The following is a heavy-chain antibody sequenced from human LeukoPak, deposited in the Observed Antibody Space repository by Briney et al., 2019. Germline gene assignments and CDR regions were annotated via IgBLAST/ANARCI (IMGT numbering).Heavy chain of an antibody. D-gene: IGHD2-15*01. CDR3: ARDDKGSGYFDL. J-gene: IGHJ2*01. CDR2: IYHSGST. V-gene: IGHV4-30-2*01. CDR1: GGSISSGGYS. Sequence: SETLSLTCAVSGGSISSGGYSWSWIRQPPGKGLEWIGYIYHSGSTYYNPSLKSRVTISVDRSKSQFSLKLSSVTAADTAVYYCARDDKGSGYFDLWGRGTLVTVSS.